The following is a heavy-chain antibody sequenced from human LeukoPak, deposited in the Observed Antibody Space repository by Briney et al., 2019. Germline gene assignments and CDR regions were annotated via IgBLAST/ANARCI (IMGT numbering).Heavy chain of an antibody. D-gene: IGHD4-11*01. V-gene: IGHV3-30*02. CDR2: IWYGGSNK. J-gene: IGHJ4*02. CDR1: GFAFSSYG. Sequence: GGSLRLSCAASGFAFSSYGMHWVRQAPGKGLEWVAVIWYGGSNKYYGDSVKGRFTISRDNANNTLYLQMNSLRVEDTAVYYCAKVPYDYSKGGLDYWGQGTLVTVSS. CDR3: AKVPYDYSKGGLDY.